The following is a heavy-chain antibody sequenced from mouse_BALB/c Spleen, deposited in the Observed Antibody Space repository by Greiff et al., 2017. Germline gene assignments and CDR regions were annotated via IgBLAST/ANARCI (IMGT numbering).Heavy chain of an antibody. Sequence: EVQRVESGGGLVQPGGSRKLSCAASGFTFSSFGMHWVRQAPEKGLEWVAYISSGSSTIYYADTVKGRFTISRDNPKNTLFLQMTSLRYEDTAMYYCARLGREDFDYWGQGTTLTVSS. CDR1: GFTFSSFG. V-gene: IGHV5-17*02. D-gene: IGHD4-1*01. CDR3: ARLGREDFDY. CDR2: ISSGSSTI. J-gene: IGHJ2*01.